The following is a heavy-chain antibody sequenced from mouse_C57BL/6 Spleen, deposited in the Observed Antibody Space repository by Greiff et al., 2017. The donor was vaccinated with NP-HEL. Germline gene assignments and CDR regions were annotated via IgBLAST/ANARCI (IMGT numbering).Heavy chain of an antibody. D-gene: IGHD3-2*02. CDR2: ISSGGSYT. J-gene: IGHJ4*01. Sequence: EVQLVESGGDLVKPGGSLKLSWAASGFTFSSYGMSWVRQTPDKRLEWVATISSGGSYTYYPDSVKGRFTISRDNAKNTLYLQMSSLKSEDTAMYYCARSLTAQATGAMDYWGQGTSVTVSS. V-gene: IGHV5-6*01. CDR3: ARSLTAQATGAMDY. CDR1: GFTFSSYG.